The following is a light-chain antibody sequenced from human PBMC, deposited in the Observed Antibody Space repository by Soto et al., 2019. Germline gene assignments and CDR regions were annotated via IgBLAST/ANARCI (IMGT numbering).Light chain of an antibody. Sequence: DIEMTHSPSTLSGSVGDRVTITCRASQTISSWLAWYQQKPGKAPKLLIYKASTLKSGVPSRFSGSGSGTEFTPTISSLQPEDFATYYCQQRHSYPITFGQGTRLEIK. V-gene: IGKV1-5*03. CDR1: QTISSW. J-gene: IGKJ5*01. CDR2: KAS. CDR3: QQRHSYPIT.